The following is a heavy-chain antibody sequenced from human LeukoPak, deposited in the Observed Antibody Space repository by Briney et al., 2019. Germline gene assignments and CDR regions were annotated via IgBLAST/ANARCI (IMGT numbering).Heavy chain of an antibody. J-gene: IGHJ4*02. CDR3: AKFGYCSGGSCLDY. V-gene: IGHV3-30*02. CDR1: GFTFSSYG. CDR2: IRYDGSNK. D-gene: IGHD2-15*01. Sequence: GGSLRLSCAASGFTFSSYGMHWVRQAPGKGLEWVAFIRYDGSNKYYADSVKGRFTISRGNSKNTLYLQMNSLRAEDTAVYYCAKFGYCSGGSCLDYWGQGTLVTVSS.